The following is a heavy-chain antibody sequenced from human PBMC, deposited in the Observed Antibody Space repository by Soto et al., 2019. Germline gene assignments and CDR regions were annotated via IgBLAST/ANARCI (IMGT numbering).Heavy chain of an antibody. D-gene: IGHD6-13*01. CDR2: IYYSGST. CDR3: ARRSNSNWYGWFDP. V-gene: IGHV4-39*01. Sequence: QLQLQESGPGLVKPSGTLSLTCTVSGGSISSTSYYWGWIRQPPGKGRAWIGNIYYSGSTFYNPSLKRRVTISVDTSKNQSSLKLSSVTAADTAVYYCARRSNSNWYGWFDPWGQGTLVTVSS. J-gene: IGHJ5*02. CDR1: GGSISSTSYY.